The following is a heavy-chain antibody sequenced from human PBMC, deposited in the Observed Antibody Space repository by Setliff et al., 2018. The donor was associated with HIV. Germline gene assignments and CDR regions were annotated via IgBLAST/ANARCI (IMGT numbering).Heavy chain of an antibody. D-gene: IGHD1-1*01. CDR3: ARGPTRFYFDY. CDR1: GDSINSGTYY. Sequence: SETLSLTCTVSGDSINSGTYYWSWIRQPPGKGLEWIGYISYSGSTNYNPSLKSRVTILVDTSKNHFSLKLTSVTAADTAVYYCARGPTRFYFDYWGQGTLVTVSS. V-gene: IGHV4-61*03. J-gene: IGHJ4*02. CDR2: ISYSGST.